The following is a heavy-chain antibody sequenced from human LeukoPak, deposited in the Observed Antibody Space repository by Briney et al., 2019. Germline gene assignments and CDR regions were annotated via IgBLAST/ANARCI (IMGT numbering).Heavy chain of an antibody. CDR1: GFTFSSYS. V-gene: IGHV3-21*04. D-gene: IGHD5-18*01. J-gene: IGHJ4*02. Sequence: GGSLRLSCAASGFTFSSYSMNWVRQAPGKGLEWVSSISSSSSYIYYADSVKGRFTISRDNAKNSLYLQMNSLRAEDTALYYCAKDMGYSYGPLDYWGQGTLVTVSS. CDR2: ISSSSSYI. CDR3: AKDMGYSYGPLDY.